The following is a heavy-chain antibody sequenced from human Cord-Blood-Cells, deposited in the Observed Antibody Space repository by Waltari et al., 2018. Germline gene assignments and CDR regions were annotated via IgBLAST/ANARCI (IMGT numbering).Heavy chain of an antibody. Sequence: QVQLVQSGAEVKKHGSAVKVSCKASGGTFSSYAISWVRPPPGQGLEWMGGIIPIFGTANYAQKFQGRVTITADESTSTAYMELSSLRSEDTAVYYCAGSYCSSTSCYFDYWGQGTLVTVSS. J-gene: IGHJ4*02. CDR1: GGTFSSYA. D-gene: IGHD2-2*01. CDR3: AGSYCSSTSCYFDY. V-gene: IGHV1-69*01. CDR2: IIPIFGTA.